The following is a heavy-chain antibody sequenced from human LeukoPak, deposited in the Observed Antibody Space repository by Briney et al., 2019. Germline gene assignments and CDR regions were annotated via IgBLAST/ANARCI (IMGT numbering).Heavy chain of an antibody. CDR2: IIPNNGGT. CDR1: GYTFTVHY. V-gene: IGHV1-2*02. Sequence: ASVTVSCTASGYTFTVHYIHWARQAPGQGLEWMGWIIPNNGGTNYAQQFQGRVTMTKDTSISTAYMELTRLTSDDTAVYYCATGDVTQGNPHWGQGTLVTVSS. CDR3: ATGDVTQGNPH. J-gene: IGHJ4*02. D-gene: IGHD4-11*01.